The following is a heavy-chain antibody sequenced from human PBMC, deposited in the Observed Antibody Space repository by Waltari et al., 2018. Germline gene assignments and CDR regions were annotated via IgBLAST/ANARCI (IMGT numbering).Heavy chain of an antibody. CDR1: GGSISSYY. CDR3: ARGVGATNY. Sequence: QVQLQESGPGLVKPSETLSLTCTVSGGSISSYYWSWIRQPPGKGLEWIGYIYYRGSTNYNPFLKSRATISVDTSKNQFSLKLSSVTAADTAVYYCARGVGATNYWGQGTLVTVSS. CDR2: IYYRGST. J-gene: IGHJ4*02. D-gene: IGHD1-26*01. V-gene: IGHV4-59*01.